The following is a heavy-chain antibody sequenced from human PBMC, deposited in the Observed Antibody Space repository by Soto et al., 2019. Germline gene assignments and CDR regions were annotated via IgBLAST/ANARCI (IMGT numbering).Heavy chain of an antibody. CDR3: ARSTPGNPFDI. V-gene: IGHV3-21*01. CDR2: ISAGGRSI. D-gene: IGHD3-10*01. CDR1: GYSFTSYT. J-gene: IGHJ3*02. Sequence: PWGSLRLSCAASGYSFTSYTMTWVRQAPGKGLEWVASISAGGRSIYYADSLKGRSTVSRDNAKSSLYLQMNSLRAEDTAVYYCARSTPGNPFDIWGQGTMVTVSS.